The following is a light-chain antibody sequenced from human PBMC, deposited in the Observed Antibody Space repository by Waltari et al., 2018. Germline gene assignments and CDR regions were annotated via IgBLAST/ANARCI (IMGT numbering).Light chain of an antibody. CDR1: QSVSSSY. J-gene: IGKJ5*01. CDR2: GAS. Sequence: EIVLTQSPGTLSLSPGERATLSCRASQSVSSSYLAWYQQNPGQGPRLLVYGASSRATGIPDRFSGSGSGTDFTLTISRLEPEDFAVYYCQQYVTSPLAFGQGTRLEIK. V-gene: IGKV3-20*01. CDR3: QQYVTSPLA.